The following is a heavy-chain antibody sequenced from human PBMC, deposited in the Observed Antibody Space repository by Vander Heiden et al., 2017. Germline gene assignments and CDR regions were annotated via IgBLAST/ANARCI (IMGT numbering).Heavy chain of an antibody. J-gene: IGHJ6*02. Sequence: QLPLVESGGAVVQPRMSLRLSSAASRFAFSSYGMHWVRQAPGKGLEWVAVISYDGINKEYEDSVKGRFTISRDNSKNTLYLQMNSLKVEDTAVYYCVRDRYCSGGSCPTHYYGMDVWGQGTTVTVSS. CDR2: ISYDGINK. CDR3: VRDRYCSGGSCPTHYYGMDV. CDR1: RFAFSSYG. D-gene: IGHD2-15*01. V-gene: IGHV3-30*03.